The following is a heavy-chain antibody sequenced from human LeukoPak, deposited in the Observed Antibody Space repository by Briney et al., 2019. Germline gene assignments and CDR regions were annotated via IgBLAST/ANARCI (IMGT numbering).Heavy chain of an antibody. CDR2: ISFDGSDK. CDR3: AKDHQWGYGYYFDL. Sequence: PGRSLRLSCAASGFTFSSCGMQWVRQAPGKGLGWVAVISFDGSDKHYADSVKGRFTISRDNSKNMLYLQMNSLRPEDTAVYCCAKDHQWGYGYYFDLWGQGTLVTVSS. D-gene: IGHD5-18*01. J-gene: IGHJ4*02. CDR1: GFTFSSCG. V-gene: IGHV3-30*18.